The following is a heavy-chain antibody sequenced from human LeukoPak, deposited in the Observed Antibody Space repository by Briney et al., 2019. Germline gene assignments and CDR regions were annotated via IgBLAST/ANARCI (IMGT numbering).Heavy chain of an antibody. CDR3: AELGITMIGGV. Sequence: PGGSLRLSCAASGFTFSSYEMNWVRQAPGKGLEWVSYISSSGSTIYYADSVKGRFTVSRDNAKNSLYLQMNSLRAEDKAVYYCAELGITMIGGVWGKGTTVTISS. J-gene: IGHJ6*04. V-gene: IGHV3-48*03. CDR2: ISSSGSTI. CDR1: GFTFSSYE. D-gene: IGHD3-10*02.